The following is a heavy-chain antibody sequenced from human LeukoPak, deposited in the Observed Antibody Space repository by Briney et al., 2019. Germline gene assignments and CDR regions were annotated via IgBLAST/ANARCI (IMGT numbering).Heavy chain of an antibody. CDR2: ISAYNGNT. J-gene: IGHJ5*02. D-gene: IGHD1-1*01. CDR1: GYTFTNYA. V-gene: IGHV1-18*01. CDR3: ARGRRQLERQMYWFDP. Sequence: ASVKVSCKASGYTFTNYAISWVRQAPGQGLEWMGWISAYNGNTNYAQKLQGRVTMTTDTSTSTAYMELRSLRSDDTAVYYCARGRRQLERQMYWFDPWGQGTLVTVSS.